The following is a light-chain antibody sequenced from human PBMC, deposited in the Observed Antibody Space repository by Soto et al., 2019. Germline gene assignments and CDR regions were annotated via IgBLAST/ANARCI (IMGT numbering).Light chain of an antibody. J-gene: IGKJ1*01. Sequence: IVLTPSPLTVSPSAGESAIFRCRASQSVVSNIGRYQQKSGQSPRLLVSESSTRAQASPARFSGSGSETDFTRTISSRQPEDFATYYGQQSYSTPWTFGQGTKVDIK. CDR2: ESS. V-gene: IGKV3-15*01. CDR1: QSVVSN. CDR3: QQSYSTPWT.